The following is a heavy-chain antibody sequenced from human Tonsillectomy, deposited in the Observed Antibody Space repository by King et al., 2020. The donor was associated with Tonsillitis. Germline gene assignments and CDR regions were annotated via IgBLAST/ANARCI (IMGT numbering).Heavy chain of an antibody. J-gene: IGHJ5*02. CDR3: ARHAHYGSVTYDRWFDP. Sequence: VQLVESGAEVKKPGESLKISCKGSGYNFASHWIGWVRQMPGKGLEWMGIIYPGNSDTRYSPSFQGQVTISADKSISPAYLQGGSLKASATAMYYCARHAHYGSVTYDRWFDPWGQGTLVTVSS. V-gene: IGHV5-51*01. D-gene: IGHD3-10*01. CDR1: GYNFASHW. CDR2: IYPGNSDT.